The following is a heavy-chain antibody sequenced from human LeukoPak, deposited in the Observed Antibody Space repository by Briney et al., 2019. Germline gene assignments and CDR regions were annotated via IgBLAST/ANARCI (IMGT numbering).Heavy chain of an antibody. CDR3: ARGRDGSNNPFDY. D-gene: IGHD5-24*01. V-gene: IGHV4-34*01. CDR2: INHSGGT. J-gene: IGHJ4*02. CDR1: GGSFSGYY. Sequence: SETLSLTCAVYGGSFSGYYWIWIRQPPGKGLEWIGSINHSGGTNYNPSLKSRVTISVDTSKSQFSLNLSSVTAADTGVYYCARGRDGSNNPFDYWGQGTLVTVSS.